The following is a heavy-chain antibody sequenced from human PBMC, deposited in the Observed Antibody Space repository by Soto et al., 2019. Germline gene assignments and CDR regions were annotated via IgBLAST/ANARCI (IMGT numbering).Heavy chain of an antibody. CDR3: ARVLWDYDFWSGYYVGYYYYYMDV. D-gene: IGHD3-3*01. CDR2: ISSSSSTI. J-gene: IGHJ6*03. CDR1: GFTFSSYS. V-gene: IGHV3-48*01. Sequence: GGSLRLSCAASGFTFSSYSMNWVRQAPGKGLEWVSYISSSSSTIYYADSVKGRFTISRDNAKNSLYLQMNGLRAEDTAVYYCARVLWDYDFWSGYYVGYYYYYMDVWGKGTTVTVSS.